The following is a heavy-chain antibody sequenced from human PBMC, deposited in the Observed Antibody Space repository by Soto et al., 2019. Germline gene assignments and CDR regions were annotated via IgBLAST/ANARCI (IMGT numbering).Heavy chain of an antibody. V-gene: IGHV3-13*01. Sequence: GGSLRLSCAASGFTFSSYDMHWVRQATGKGLEWVSAIGTAGDTYYPGSVKGRFTISRENAKNSLYLQMNSLRAEDTAVYYCARDQITSFQNYYDSAYGMDVWGQGTTVTVSS. CDR3: ARDQITSFQNYYDSAYGMDV. CDR1: GFTFSSYD. CDR2: IGTAGDT. D-gene: IGHD3-22*01. J-gene: IGHJ6*02.